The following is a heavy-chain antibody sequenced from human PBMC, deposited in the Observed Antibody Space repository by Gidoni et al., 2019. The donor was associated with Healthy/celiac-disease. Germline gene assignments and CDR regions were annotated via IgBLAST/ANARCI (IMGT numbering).Heavy chain of an antibody. CDR2: INAGNGNT. Sequence: QVHLVQSGAEVKKPGASVKVSCKASGYTFTSYAMHWVRQAPEQSLAWMGWINAGNGNTKYSQKFQGRVTITRDTAASTAYMELSRLRSEDTAVYYCARDPDGYKYYFDYWGQGTLVTVSS. J-gene: IGHJ4*02. CDR3: ARDPDGYKYYFDY. V-gene: IGHV1-3*01. D-gene: IGHD5-12*01. CDR1: GYTFTSYA.